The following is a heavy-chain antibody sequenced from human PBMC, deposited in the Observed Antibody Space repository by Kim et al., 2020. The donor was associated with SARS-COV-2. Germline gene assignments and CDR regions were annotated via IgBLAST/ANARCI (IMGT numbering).Heavy chain of an antibody. J-gene: IGHJ4*02. CDR2: IAGYAGDT. D-gene: IGHD1-1*01. Sequence: GGSLRLSCAASGFTLSDYAGSWVRQAPGKGLEWISAIAGYAGDTNYADSVKGRLTSSRDNSKNTLYLQISSLRAEDTAIYYCAKVTYIRGPGDSWGQGTLVTVSS. CDR3: AKVTYIRGPGDS. CDR1: GFTLSDYA. V-gene: IGHV3-23*01.